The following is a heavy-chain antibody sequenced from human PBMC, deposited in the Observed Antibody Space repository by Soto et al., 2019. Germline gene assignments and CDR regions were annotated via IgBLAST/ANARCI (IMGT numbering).Heavy chain of an antibody. CDR2: ISYDGSNK. Sequence: QVQLVESGGGVVQPGRSLRLSCAASGFTFSSYAMHWVRQAPGKGLEWVAVISYDGSNKYYADSVKGRFTISRDNSKNTLYLQMNSLSAEDTAVYYCARDDCISTSCYDPNYYGMDVWGQGTTVTVSS. V-gene: IGHV3-30-3*01. CDR3: ARDDCISTSCYDPNYYGMDV. D-gene: IGHD2-2*01. J-gene: IGHJ6*02. CDR1: GFTFSSYA.